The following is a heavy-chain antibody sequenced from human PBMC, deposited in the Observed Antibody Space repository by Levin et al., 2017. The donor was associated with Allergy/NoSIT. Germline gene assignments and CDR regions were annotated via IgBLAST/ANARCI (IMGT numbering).Heavy chain of an antibody. Sequence: GESLKISCKASGYTFTGYYMHWVRQAPGQGLEWMGRINPNSGGTNYAQKFQGRVTMTRDTSISTAYMELSRLRSDDTAVYYCARVGIRGPHDYWGQGTLVTVSS. CDR2: INPNSGGT. D-gene: IGHD1-14*01. J-gene: IGHJ4*02. V-gene: IGHV1-2*06. CDR1: GYTFTGYY. CDR3: ARVGIRGPHDY.